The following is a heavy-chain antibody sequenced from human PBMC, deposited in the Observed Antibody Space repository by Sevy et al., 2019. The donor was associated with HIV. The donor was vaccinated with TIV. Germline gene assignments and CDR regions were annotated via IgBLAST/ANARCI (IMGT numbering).Heavy chain of an antibody. J-gene: IGHJ6*02. CDR3: AKSYCGSGTRYGMDL. V-gene: IGHV3-7*01. CDR2: IRQDGSEK. CDR1: GFTFRNFW. Sequence: GGSLRLSCAVSGFTFRNFWMSWVRQAPGKGLEWVANIRQDGSEKYYVDSVRGRFTISRDNAKNSLFLQLNSLRADDTAIYYCAKSYCGSGTRYGMDLWGRGTTVTVSS. D-gene: IGHD3-10*01.